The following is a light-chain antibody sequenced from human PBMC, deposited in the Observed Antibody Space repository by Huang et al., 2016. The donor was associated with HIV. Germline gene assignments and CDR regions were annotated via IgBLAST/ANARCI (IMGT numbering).Light chain of an antibody. CDR3: QQYYTNPQT. J-gene: IGKJ4*01. CDR1: QSLLYNLNSKNY. V-gene: IGKV4-1*01. Sequence: DIVMTQSPDSLSIFPGERATINCKSSQSLLYNLNSKNYLAWFQHRPGQPPKLLFHWSGSRQSGISDRFSASGSGTDFTLTIDNLQTEDAAIYYCQQYYTNPQTFGRGTAVEI. CDR2: WSG.